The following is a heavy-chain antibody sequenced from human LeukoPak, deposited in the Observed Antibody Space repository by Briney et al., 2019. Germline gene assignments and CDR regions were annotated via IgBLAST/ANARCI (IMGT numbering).Heavy chain of an antibody. D-gene: IGHD4-23*01. Sequence: KSSETLSLTCTVSGGSISSSSYYWSWIRQPAGKGLGWIGRIYTSGSINYNPSLKSRVTISVDTSKNQFSLKLSSVTAADTAVYYCARGVTVVNFDFWGQGTLVTVSS. CDR3: ARGVTVVNFDF. J-gene: IGHJ4*02. CDR2: IYTSGSI. CDR1: GGSISSSSYY. V-gene: IGHV4-61*02.